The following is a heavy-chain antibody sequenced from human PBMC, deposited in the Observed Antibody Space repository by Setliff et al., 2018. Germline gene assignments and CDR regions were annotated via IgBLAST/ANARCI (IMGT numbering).Heavy chain of an antibody. CDR3: ARGRNVAARLLDS. D-gene: IGHD6-6*01. CDR1: GGTFSDYY. V-gene: IGHV4-34*01. CDR2: INHRGST. Sequence: SETLSLTCAAYGGTFSDYYWTWIRQLPGKGLEWVGEINHRGSTNYNPSLKSRVTISVDTSKDQFSLKLISMTAADTAVYYCARGRNVAARLLDSWGQGTLVTVSS. J-gene: IGHJ4*02.